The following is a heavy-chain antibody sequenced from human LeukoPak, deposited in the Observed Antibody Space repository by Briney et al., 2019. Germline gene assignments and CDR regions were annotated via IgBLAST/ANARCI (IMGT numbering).Heavy chain of an antibody. CDR3: ARGPVHYFDY. CDR1: GGSISSYY. J-gene: IGHJ4*02. Sequence: SETLSLTCTVSGGSISSYYWSWIRQPPGKGLEWIGYIYYSGSTNYNPSLKSRVTISVDTSKNQFSLKLSSVTAADTAVYYCARGPVHYFDYWGQGTLVTVSS. V-gene: IGHV4-59*01. D-gene: IGHD2-2*01. CDR2: IYYSGST.